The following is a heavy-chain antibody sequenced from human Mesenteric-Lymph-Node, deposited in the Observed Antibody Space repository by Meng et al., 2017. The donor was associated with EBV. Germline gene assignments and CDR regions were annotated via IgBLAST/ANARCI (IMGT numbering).Heavy chain of an antibody. CDR3: GRDPQGGLDP. CDR2: INHSGST. D-gene: IGHD2-15*01. Sequence: PRQPWGAGLIKPSEYLSLPCAFYGGSFSNHYGSWIRQPPGKWLEWIGEINHSGSTSYNPSLKSRVTISPDSSKNQFSLHLNPVTAADTAVYYCGRDPQGGLDPWGQGILVTVSS. CDR1: GGSFSNHY. J-gene: IGHJ5*02. V-gene: IGHV4-34*01.